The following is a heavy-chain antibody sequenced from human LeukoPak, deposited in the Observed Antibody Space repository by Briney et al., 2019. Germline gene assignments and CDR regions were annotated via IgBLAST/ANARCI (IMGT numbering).Heavy chain of an antibody. Sequence: PSETLSLTCAVHGGSFSGYYWSWIRQPPGKGLEWIGEINHSGSTNYNPSLKSRVTISVDTSKNQFSLKLSSVTAADTAVYYCARGYYERSLTAWGQGTLVTVSS. CDR3: ARGYYERSLTA. J-gene: IGHJ5*02. V-gene: IGHV4-34*01. CDR2: INHSGST. D-gene: IGHD3-22*01. CDR1: GGSFSGYY.